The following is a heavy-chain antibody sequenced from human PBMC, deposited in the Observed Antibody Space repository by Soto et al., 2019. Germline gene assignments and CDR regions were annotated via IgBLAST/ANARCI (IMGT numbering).Heavy chain of an antibody. V-gene: IGHV1-18*01. CDR1: GYTFTSYG. J-gene: IGHJ4*02. CDR2: ISAYNGNT. CDR3: ARGKPRTTVTNPPIDY. D-gene: IGHD4-17*01. Sequence: ASVKVSCKASGYTFTSYGISWVRQAPGQGLEWMGWISAYNGNTNHAQKLQGRVTMTTDTSTSTAYMELRSLRSDDTAVYYCARGKPRTTVTNPPIDYWGQGTLVTVSS.